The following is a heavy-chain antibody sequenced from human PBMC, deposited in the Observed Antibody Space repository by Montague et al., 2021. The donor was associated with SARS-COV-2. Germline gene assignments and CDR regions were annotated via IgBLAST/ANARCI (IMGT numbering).Heavy chain of an antibody. V-gene: IGHV4-38-2*02. D-gene: IGHD4-11*01. CDR3: AVNSNCYYYYGMDV. CDR1: GYSISSGYS. CDR2: IYHSGST. J-gene: IGHJ6*02. Sequence: SETLSLTCTVSGYSISSGYSWGWIRQPPGKGLEWFGSIYHSGSTYYNPPLKSRVTISVDTSKNQLSLKLSSATAADTAVYYCAVNSNCYYYYGMDVWGQGTTVTVSS.